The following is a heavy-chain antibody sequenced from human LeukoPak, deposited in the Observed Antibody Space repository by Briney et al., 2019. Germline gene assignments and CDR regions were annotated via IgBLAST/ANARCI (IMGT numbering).Heavy chain of an antibody. J-gene: IGHJ4*02. Sequence: GASVKVSCKASGYTFTGYYMHWVRRAPGQGLEWMGWIDPNSGGTNYAQKFQGRVTMTRDTSISTAYMELSRLRSDDTAVYYCARGDYVWGSYLPTYYFDYWGQGTLVTVSS. CDR2: IDPNSGGT. CDR3: ARGDYVWGSYLPTYYFDY. V-gene: IGHV1-2*02. CDR1: GYTFTGYY. D-gene: IGHD3-16*02.